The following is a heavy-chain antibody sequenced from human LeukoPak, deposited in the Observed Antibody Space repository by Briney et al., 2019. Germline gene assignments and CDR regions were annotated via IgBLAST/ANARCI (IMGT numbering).Heavy chain of an antibody. CDR2: IYTSGST. J-gene: IGHJ5*02. V-gene: IGHV4-4*07. D-gene: IGHD6-13*01. Sequence: SETLSLTCTVSGGFISSYSWSWIRQDAGKGLGWIGRIYTSGSTNYNPSLKSRVTMSVDTSKNQFSLNLSSVTAADTAVYYCARGVASTGIGWFDPWGQGTLVTVSS. CDR1: GGFISSYS. CDR3: ARGVASTGIGWFDP.